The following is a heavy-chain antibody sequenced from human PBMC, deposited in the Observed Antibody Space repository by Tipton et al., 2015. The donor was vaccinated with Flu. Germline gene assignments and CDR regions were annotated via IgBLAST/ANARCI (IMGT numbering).Heavy chain of an antibody. CDR3: ARAPVVRATLSPGAFDL. D-gene: IGHD3-10*02. J-gene: IGHJ3*01. CDR2: MYYTGTT. Sequence: TLSLTCTVSGGSLDLYYWGWIRQPPGKGLESIDYMYYTGTTKYGGRVTMSLDKSKNQFSLNLTSVTAADTAVYYCARAPVVRATLSPGAFDLWGHGTLVTVSS. CDR1: GGSLDLYY. V-gene: IGHV4-59*01.